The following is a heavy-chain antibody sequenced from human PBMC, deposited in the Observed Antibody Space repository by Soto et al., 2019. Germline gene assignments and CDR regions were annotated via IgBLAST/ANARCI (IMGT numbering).Heavy chain of an antibody. Sequence: TXASLRLSCAASGFTFSSYAMSWVRQAPGKGLEWVSAISGSGGSTYYADSVKGRFTISRDNSKNTLYLQMNSLRAEDTAVYYCAKSAARPRGYYYYYYGMDVWGQGTTVTVSS. J-gene: IGHJ6*02. D-gene: IGHD6-6*01. CDR1: GFTFSSYA. CDR2: ISGSGGST. V-gene: IGHV3-23*01. CDR3: AKSAARPRGYYYYYYGMDV.